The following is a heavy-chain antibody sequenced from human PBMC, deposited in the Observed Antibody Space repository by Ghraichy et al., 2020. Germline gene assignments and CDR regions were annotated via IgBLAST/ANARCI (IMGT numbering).Heavy chain of an antibody. D-gene: IGHD2-2*01. J-gene: IGHJ4*02. CDR1: GFKLTDYG. CDR3: ARDGDIVVVPAAPFDY. V-gene: IGHV1-18*01. Sequence: ASVKVSRKASGFKLTDYGISWVRQAPGQGPEWMGWISAYNGKSYYAQRLQGRLTMTTDTSTNTAYLELRSLRSDDTAVYYCARDGDIVVVPAAPFDYWGQGTLVTVSS. CDR2: ISAYNGKS.